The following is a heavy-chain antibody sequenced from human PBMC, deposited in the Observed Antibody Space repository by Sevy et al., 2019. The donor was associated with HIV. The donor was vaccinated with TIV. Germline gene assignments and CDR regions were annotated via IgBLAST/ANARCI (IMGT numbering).Heavy chain of an antibody. V-gene: IGHV3-23*01. CDR1: GFTFSSYA. Sequence: GGSLRLSCAASGFTFSSYAMSWVRQAPGKGLEWVSAISGSGGSTYYADSVKGRFTISRDNSKNTLYLQMNSLRAEDTAVYYCAKDLTSTVTTCLDPWGQGTLVTVSS. CDR3: AKDLTSTVTTCLDP. J-gene: IGHJ5*02. D-gene: IGHD4-17*01. CDR2: ISGSGGST.